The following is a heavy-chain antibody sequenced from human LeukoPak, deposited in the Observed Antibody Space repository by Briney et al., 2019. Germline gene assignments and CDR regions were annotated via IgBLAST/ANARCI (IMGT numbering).Heavy chain of an antibody. V-gene: IGHV3-30-3*01. Sequence: GGSLRLSCAASGFTFSSYAMHWVCQAPGKGLEWVAVISYDGSNKYYADSVKGRFTISRDNSKNTLYLQMNSLRAEDTALYYCARDIARLRPLWGMDVWGQGTTVTVSS. CDR3: ARDIARLRPLWGMDV. D-gene: IGHD2-21*02. CDR1: GFTFSSYA. CDR2: ISYDGSNK. J-gene: IGHJ6*02.